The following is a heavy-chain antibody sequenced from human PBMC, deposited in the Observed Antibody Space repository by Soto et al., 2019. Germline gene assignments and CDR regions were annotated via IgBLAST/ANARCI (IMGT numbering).Heavy chain of an antibody. D-gene: IGHD3-9*01. CDR2: ISSSSSYI. CDR1: GFTFSSYS. V-gene: IGHV3-21*01. Sequence: GGSLRLSCAASGFTFSSYSMNWVRQAPGKGLEWVSSISSSSSYIYYADPVKGRFTISRDNAKNSLYLQMNSLRAEDTAVYYCARDDYDILTGYYQAPDYYYGMDVWGQGTTVTVSS. CDR3: ARDDYDILTGYYQAPDYYYGMDV. J-gene: IGHJ6*02.